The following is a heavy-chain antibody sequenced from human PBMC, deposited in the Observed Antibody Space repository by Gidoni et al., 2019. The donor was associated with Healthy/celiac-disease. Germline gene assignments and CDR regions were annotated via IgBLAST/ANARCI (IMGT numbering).Heavy chain of an antibody. V-gene: IGHV3-43*02. Sequence: EVQLVESGGGVVQTGGSLRLSCAVSGFTFDDYAMHWVRQAPGKGLEGFSLISGDGGSTYYADSVKGRFTISRDNSKNSLYLQRNSLRTEDTALYYCAKDYGDRLLTNWGQGTLVTVSS. D-gene: IGHD4-17*01. J-gene: IGHJ4*02. CDR2: ISGDGGST. CDR3: AKDYGDRLLTN. CDR1: GFTFDDYA.